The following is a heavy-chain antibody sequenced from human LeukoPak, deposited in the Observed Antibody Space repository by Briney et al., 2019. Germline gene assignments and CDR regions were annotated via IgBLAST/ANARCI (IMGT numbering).Heavy chain of an antibody. CDR1: GFTFSSYG. D-gene: IGHD2-15*01. V-gene: IGHV3-30*18. CDR2: ISYDGSNK. J-gene: IGHJ3*02. Sequence: PGRSLRLSCAASGFTFSSYGMHWVRQAPGKGLEWVAVISYDGSNKYYADSVKGRFTISRDNSKNTLYLQMNSLRAEDTAVYYCAKDRRLGYCSGGSCHPHDAFDIWGQGTMATVSS. CDR3: AKDRRLGYCSGGSCHPHDAFDI.